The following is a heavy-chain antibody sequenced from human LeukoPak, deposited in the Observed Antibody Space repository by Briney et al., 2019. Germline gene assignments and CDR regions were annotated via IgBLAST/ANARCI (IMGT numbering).Heavy chain of an antibody. CDR2: IKQDGSEK. D-gene: IGHD2-2*01. V-gene: IGHV3-7*01. CDR3: ARGGDIVVVPAEGVFDP. Sequence: GGSLRLSCAASGFTFSSHAMHWVRQAPGKGLEWVANIKQDGSEKYYVDSVKGRFTISRDNAKNSLYLQMNSLRAEDTAVYYCARGGDIVVVPAEGVFDPWGQGTLVTVSS. J-gene: IGHJ5*02. CDR1: GFTFSSHA.